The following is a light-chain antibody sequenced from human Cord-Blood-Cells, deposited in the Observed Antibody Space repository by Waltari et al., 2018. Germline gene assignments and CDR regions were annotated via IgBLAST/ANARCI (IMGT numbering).Light chain of an antibody. CDR1: SSDVGGYNY. Sequence: QSALTQPASVSGSPGQSITISCTGTSSDVGGYNYVSWYQQHPGKAPKLMIYDVSNRPSGDSNRFSGSKAGNTASLTISGLQAEDEADYYCSSYTSSSTLVFGGVTKLTVL. V-gene: IGLV2-14*03. J-gene: IGLJ3*02. CDR3: SSYTSSSTLV. CDR2: DVS.